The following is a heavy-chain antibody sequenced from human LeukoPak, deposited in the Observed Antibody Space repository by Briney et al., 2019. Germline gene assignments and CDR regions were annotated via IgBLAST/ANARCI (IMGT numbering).Heavy chain of an antibody. CDR1: GGTFSSYT. J-gene: IGHJ5*02. CDR3: ARDGGLAAVAGTPA. D-gene: IGHD6-19*01. V-gene: IGHV1-69*04. CDR2: IIPILGIA. Sequence: ASVKVSCKASGGTFSSYTISWVRQATGQGLEWMGRIIPILGIANYAQKFQGRVTITADKSTSTAYMELSSLRSEDTAVYYCARDGGLAAVAGTPAWGQGTLVTVSS.